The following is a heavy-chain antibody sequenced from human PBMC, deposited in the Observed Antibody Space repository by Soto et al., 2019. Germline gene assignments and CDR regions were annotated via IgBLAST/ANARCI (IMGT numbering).Heavy chain of an antibody. V-gene: IGHV1-69*06. J-gene: IGHJ4*02. D-gene: IGHD3-3*01. CDR2: IIPIFGTA. Sequence: YSVKVSCKASAGTLSSYAISSVRQAPGQGLEWMGGIIPIFGTANYAQKFQGRVTITADKSTSTAYMELSSLRSEDTAVYYCARDPRSAYYHDHWGQGTLVTVSS. CDR1: AGTLSSYA. CDR3: ARDPRSAYYHDH.